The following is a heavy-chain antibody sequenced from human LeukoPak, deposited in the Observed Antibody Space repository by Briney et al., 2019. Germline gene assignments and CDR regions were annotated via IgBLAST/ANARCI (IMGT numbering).Heavy chain of an antibody. CDR1: GYTFTTYG. J-gene: IGHJ4*02. CDR3: ARMILLLGDVLTVPPRGFDY. Sequence: VASVKVSCKASGYTFTTYGISWVRQAPGQGLEWLGRNSVYNGNTNYAQKLQGRVTMTTDTSTSTAYMELRSLRSDDTAVYYCARMILLLGDVLTVPPRGFDYWGQGTLVTASS. V-gene: IGHV1-18*01. D-gene: IGHD3-9*01. CDR2: NSVYNGNT.